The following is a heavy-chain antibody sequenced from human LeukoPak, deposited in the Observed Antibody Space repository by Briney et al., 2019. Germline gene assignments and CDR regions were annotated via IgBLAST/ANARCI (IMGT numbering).Heavy chain of an antibody. CDR3: ARYGWGSYYKSFDY. Sequence: SETLSLTCTVSGGSISSYYWSWIRQPPGKGLEWIGYIYYSGSTNYNPSLKSRVTISVDTSKNQFSLKLSSVTAADTAVYYCARYGWGSYYKSFDYWGQGTLSPSPQ. CDR2: IYYSGST. V-gene: IGHV4-59*01. CDR1: GGSISSYY. D-gene: IGHD3-10*01. J-gene: IGHJ4*02.